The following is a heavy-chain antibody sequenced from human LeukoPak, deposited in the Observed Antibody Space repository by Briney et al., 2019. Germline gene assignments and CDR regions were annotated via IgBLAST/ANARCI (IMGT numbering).Heavy chain of an antibody. D-gene: IGHD5-18*01. Sequence: SETLSLTCTVSGGSMSSYYWSWIRQPPGKGLEWIGYIYTSGSTNYSPSLKSRVTVSIDTSKNQFSLKLSSVTAADTAVYYCARGGYSYGYFFVDYWGQGTLVTVSS. J-gene: IGHJ4*02. V-gene: IGHV4-4*09. CDR1: GGSMSSYY. CDR3: ARGGYSYGYFFVDY. CDR2: IYTSGST.